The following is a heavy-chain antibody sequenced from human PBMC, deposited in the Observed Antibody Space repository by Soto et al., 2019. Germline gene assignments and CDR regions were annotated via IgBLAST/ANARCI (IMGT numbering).Heavy chain of an antibody. V-gene: IGHV3-30*18. CDR1: GFTFSRYG. Sequence: PGGSLRLSCAASGFTFSRYGMHWVRKSPGKGLGWVAVISYDGSNKYYADSVKGRFTISRDNSKNTLYLQMNSLRAEDTAVYYCAKDRYSSVSYYFDYWGQGTLVTVSS. CDR3: AKDRYSSVSYYFDY. D-gene: IGHD6-19*01. J-gene: IGHJ4*02. CDR2: ISYDGSNK.